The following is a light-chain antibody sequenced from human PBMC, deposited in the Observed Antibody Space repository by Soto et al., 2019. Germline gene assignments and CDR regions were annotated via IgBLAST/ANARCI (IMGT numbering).Light chain of an antibody. J-gene: IGKJ4*01. Sequence: DIVMTQSPDSLAVSLGERATINCKSIQSVLYSSNHQNYLAWYQQKPGQPPQLLIYWASTRESGVPDRFSGSGSGTDFTLTISSLQAEDVAVYYCQQYYTTPLTFGGGTKVAIK. V-gene: IGKV4-1*01. CDR3: QQYYTTPLT. CDR1: QSVLYSSNHQNY. CDR2: WAS.